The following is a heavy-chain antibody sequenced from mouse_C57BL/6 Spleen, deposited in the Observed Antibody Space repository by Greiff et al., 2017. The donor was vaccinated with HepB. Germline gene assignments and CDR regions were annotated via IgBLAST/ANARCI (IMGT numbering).Heavy chain of an antibody. Sequence: QVQLQQPGAELVKPGASVKMSCKASGYTFTSYWITWVKQRPGQGLEWIGDIYPGSGSTNYNEKFKSKATLTVDTSSSTAYMQLSSLTSEDSAVYYCAREYGYDGAWFAYWGQGTLVTVSA. D-gene: IGHD2-2*01. CDR2: IYPGSGST. J-gene: IGHJ3*01. CDR1: GYTFTSYW. CDR3: AREYGYDGAWFAY. V-gene: IGHV1-55*01.